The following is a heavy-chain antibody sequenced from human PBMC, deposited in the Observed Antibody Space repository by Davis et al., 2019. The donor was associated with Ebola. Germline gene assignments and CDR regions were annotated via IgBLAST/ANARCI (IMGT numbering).Heavy chain of an antibody. V-gene: IGHV3-11*06. Sequence: GESLKISCAASGFTFSDYYMAWIRQAPGKGLAWLSYISGGSSFTNYADSVQGRFTISRDNAKNLLYLQMSGLRVEDTAVYYCARDSTMDVWGQGTTVTVSS. CDR2: ISGGSSFT. CDR3: ARDSTMDV. J-gene: IGHJ6*02. CDR1: GFTFSDYY.